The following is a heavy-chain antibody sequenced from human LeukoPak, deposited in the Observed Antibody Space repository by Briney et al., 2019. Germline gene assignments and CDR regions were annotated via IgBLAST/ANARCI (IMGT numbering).Heavy chain of an antibody. CDR2: IYSSGST. V-gene: IGHV4-4*07. Sequence: SETLSLTCAVCGGSISSYYWSWIRQPAGKGLEWIGRIYSSGSTNYNPSLKSRVIMSVDTSKNQFSLKLTSVTAADTAVYYCAREPNYSGSYLPDYWGQGTLVTVSS. J-gene: IGHJ4*02. CDR1: GGSISSYY. D-gene: IGHD1-26*01. CDR3: AREPNYSGSYLPDY.